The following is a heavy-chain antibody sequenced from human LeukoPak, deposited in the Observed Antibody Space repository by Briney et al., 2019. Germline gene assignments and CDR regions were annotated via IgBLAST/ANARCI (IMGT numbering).Heavy chain of an antibody. V-gene: IGHV4-59*08. J-gene: IGHJ4*02. Sequence: PSETLSLTCTVSGGSISSYYWNWIRQPPGKGLEWIGYIYYSGSTNYNPSLKSRVTISVDTSKNQFSLKLSSVTAADTAVYYCARYSSGWQYYFDYWGQGTLVTVSS. CDR3: ARYSSGWQYYFDY. CDR1: GGSISSYY. CDR2: IYYSGST. D-gene: IGHD6-19*01.